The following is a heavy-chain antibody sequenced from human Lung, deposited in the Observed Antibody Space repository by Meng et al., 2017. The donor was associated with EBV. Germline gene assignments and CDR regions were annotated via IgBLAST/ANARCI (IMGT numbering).Heavy chain of an antibody. V-gene: IGHV4-39*07. CDR1: GGSISSSSHY. Sequence: QLQLPEPGPGLVKPSEPLSLTCTVSGGSISSSSHYWDWIRQSPGKGLQWIGSIHYSGRTSYNPSLKSRVTISVDTSKNQFSLKLSSVVAADTAVYYCAREVPMIVMNWLDPWGQGTLVTVSS. CDR3: AREVPMIVMNWLDP. CDR2: IHYSGRT. D-gene: IGHD3-22*01. J-gene: IGHJ5*02.